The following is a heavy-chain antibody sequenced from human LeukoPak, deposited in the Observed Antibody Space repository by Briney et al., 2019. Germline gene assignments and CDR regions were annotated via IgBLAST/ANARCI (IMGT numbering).Heavy chain of an antibody. CDR1: GDSISSHY. D-gene: IGHD3-10*01. CDR2: IYTSGRT. Sequence: SETLSLTCTASGDSISSHYWNWIRHPAGKGLEWIGRIYTSGRTNYSPSLKSRVSMSMDTSKNQFSLKLSSVTAADTAVYYCARVRGWGFGEFFPYYYYYGMDVWGQGTTVTVSS. J-gene: IGHJ6*02. V-gene: IGHV4-4*07. CDR3: ARVRGWGFGEFFPYYYYYGMDV.